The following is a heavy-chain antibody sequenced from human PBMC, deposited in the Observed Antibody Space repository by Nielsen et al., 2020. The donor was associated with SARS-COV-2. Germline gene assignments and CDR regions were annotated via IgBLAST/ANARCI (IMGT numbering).Heavy chain of an antibody. CDR3: ARLNVDDGHDY. CDR2: IYYSGST. CDR1: GGSISSGGYY. D-gene: IGHD5-12*01. Sequence: SETLSLTCTVSGGSISSGGYYWSWIRQHPGKGLEWIGYIYYSGSTNYNPSLKSRVTISVDTSKNQFSLKLSSVTAADTAVYYCARLNVDDGHDYWGQGTLVTVSS. J-gene: IGHJ4*02. V-gene: IGHV4-30-4*08.